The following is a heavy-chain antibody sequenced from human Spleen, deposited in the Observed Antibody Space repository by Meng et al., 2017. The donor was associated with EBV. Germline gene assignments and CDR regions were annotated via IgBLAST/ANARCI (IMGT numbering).Heavy chain of an antibody. D-gene: IGHD4/OR15-4a*01. CDR2: IYYNGSP. CDR1: GGSISSSSAY. CDR3: ARDRRTMGSDY. Sequence: QRQWPWPGLVKPWATLSPTCTVSGGSISSSSAYWGWIRQPPGKGLEWIGSIYYNGSPFYNPSLKSRVTLSTDTSKNQFSLKLSSLTAADTAVYFCARDRRTMGSDYWGHGILVTVSS. J-gene: IGHJ4*01. V-gene: IGHV4-39*07.